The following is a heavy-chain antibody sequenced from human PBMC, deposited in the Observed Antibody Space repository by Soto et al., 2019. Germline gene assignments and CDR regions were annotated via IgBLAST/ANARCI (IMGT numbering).Heavy chain of an antibody. Sequence: QVQLQESGPGLGKPSGTLSLTCAVSGGSLTSNDWWTWVRQPPGKGLEWVGQIHHSGSTFYNPSLRSRITVSINVAANHFSLPLDSVTAADTALYYCARSTGGDACHFWGQGTMVTVSS. CDR1: GGSLTSNDW. CDR3: ARSTGGDACHF. J-gene: IGHJ3*01. D-gene: IGHD7-27*01. V-gene: IGHV4-4*02. CDR2: IHHSGST.